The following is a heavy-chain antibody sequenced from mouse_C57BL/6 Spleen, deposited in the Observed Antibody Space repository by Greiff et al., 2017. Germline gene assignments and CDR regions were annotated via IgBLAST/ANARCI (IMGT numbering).Heavy chain of an antibody. V-gene: IGHV1-52*01. D-gene: IGHD1-1*01. CDR2: IDPSDSET. CDR1: GYTFTSYW. CDR3: ARVTTEGFAY. J-gene: IGHJ3*01. Sequence: QVQLQQSGAELVRPGSSVKLSCKASGYTFTSYWMHWVKQRPIQGLEWIGNIDPSDSETHYNQKFKDKATLTVDKSSSTAYMQLSSLTSEDSAVYYCARVTTEGFAYWGQGTLVTVSA.